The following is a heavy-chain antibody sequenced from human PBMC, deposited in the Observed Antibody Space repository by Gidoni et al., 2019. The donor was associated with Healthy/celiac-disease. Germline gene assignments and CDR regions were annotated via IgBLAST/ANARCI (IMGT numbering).Heavy chain of an antibody. CDR1: GFTFSSDG. CDR3: AKDLSPTVVKGPLGY. V-gene: IGHV3-30*18. Sequence: QVQLVESGGGVLQPGRSLRLACAASGFTFSSDGMHWVRQAPGKGLAWVAVISYDGGNKYYADSVKGRFTIFRDNSKNTLYLQMNSLRAEDTAVYYCAKDLSPTVVKGPLGYWGQGTLVTVSS. D-gene: IGHD4-17*01. CDR2: ISYDGGNK. J-gene: IGHJ4*02.